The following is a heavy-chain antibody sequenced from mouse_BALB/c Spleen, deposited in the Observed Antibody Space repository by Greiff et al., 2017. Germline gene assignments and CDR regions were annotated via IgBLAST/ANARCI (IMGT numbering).Heavy chain of an antibody. Sequence: VQLKQSGPELGKPGASVKISCKASGYSFTGYNMYWVKQSHRKSLEWIGYIDPYNGGTSYNQKSKGKATLTVDKSSSTAYMHLNSLTSEDSAIYYCARSYYGNPGFAYWGQGTLVTVSA. J-gene: IGHJ3*01. CDR3: ARSYYGNPGFAY. V-gene: IGHV1S135*01. D-gene: IGHD2-1*01. CDR2: IDPYNGGT. CDR1: GYSFTGYN.